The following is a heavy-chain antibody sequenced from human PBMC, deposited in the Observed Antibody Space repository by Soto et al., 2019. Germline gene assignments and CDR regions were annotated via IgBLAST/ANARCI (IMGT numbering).Heavy chain of an antibody. D-gene: IGHD3-16*01. V-gene: IGHV1-69*13. J-gene: IGHJ5*02. CDR3: ANLRLRNWFDP. CDR2: IIPIFGTA. CDR1: GGTFSSYA. Sequence: RASVKVSCKASGGTFSSYAISWVRQAPGQGLEWMGGIIPIFGTANYAQKFQGRVTITADESTSTAYMELSSLRSEDTAVYYCANLRLRNWFDPWGQGTLVTVSS.